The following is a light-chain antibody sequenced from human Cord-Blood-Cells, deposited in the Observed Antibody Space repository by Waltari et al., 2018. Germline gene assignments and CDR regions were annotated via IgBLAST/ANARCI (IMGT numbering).Light chain of an antibody. CDR1: SSDVAGYNY. J-gene: IGLJ2*01. CDR2: DVS. V-gene: IGLV2-14*01. CDR3: SSYTSSSTVV. Sequence: QSALTPPASVSGSPGQSITISCTGTSSDVAGYNYVSGYQQHPGKAPKLLIYDVSNRPSGVSNRFSGSKSGNTASLTISGLQAEDEADYYCSSYTSSSTVVFGGGTKLTVL.